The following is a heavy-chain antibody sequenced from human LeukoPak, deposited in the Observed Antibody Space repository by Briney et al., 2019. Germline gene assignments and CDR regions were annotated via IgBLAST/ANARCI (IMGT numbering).Heavy chain of an antibody. D-gene: IGHD6-13*01. CDR2: ISSSGSTI. V-gene: IGHV3-11*04. CDR3: ARVHVPTLDSWYFDY. CDR1: GFTFSDYY. J-gene: IGHJ4*02. Sequence: GGSLRLSCAASGFTFSDYYMSWIRQAPGKGLEWVSYISSSGSTIYYADSVKGRFTISRDNAKNSLYLQMNSLRAEDTAVYYCARVHVPTLDSWYFDYWGQGTLVTVSS.